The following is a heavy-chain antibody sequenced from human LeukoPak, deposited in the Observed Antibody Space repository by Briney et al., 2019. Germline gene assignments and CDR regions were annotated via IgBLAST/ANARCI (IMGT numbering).Heavy chain of an antibody. D-gene: IGHD5-18*01. V-gene: IGHV3-30-3*01. Sequence: GGSLRLSCAASGFTFSSYALHWVRQAPGKGLVWVAAISYDGSNKYYADSVKGRFTISRDNSKNTLYLQMNSLRAEDTAVYYCARDPMNPSDTAMPDYYYYYMDVWGKGTTVTVSS. J-gene: IGHJ6*03. CDR2: ISYDGSNK. CDR3: ARDPMNPSDTAMPDYYYYYMDV. CDR1: GFTFSSYA.